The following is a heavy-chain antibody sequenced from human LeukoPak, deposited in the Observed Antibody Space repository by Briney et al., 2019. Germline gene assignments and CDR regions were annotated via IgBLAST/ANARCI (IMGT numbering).Heavy chain of an antibody. J-gene: IGHJ4*02. V-gene: IGHV3-11*01. CDR2: ISSSGSTI. CDR1: GFTFSDYY. D-gene: IGHD3-16*01. CDR3: AKSPPVMITFGGVIDPYYFDY. Sequence: GGSLRLSCAASGFTFSDYYMSWIRQAPGKGLEWVSYISSSGSTIYYADSVKGRFTISRDNSKNTLFLQMNSLRAEDTAVYYCAKSPPVMITFGGVIDPYYFDYWGQGTLVTVSS.